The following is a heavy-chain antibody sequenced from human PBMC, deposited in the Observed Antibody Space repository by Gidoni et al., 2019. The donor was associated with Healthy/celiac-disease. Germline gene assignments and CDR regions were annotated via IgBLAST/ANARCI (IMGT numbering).Heavy chain of an antibody. CDR3: ARQPHDYVWGSYRYNVDY. J-gene: IGHJ4*02. Sequence: QLQLQESGPGLVKPSEPLSLTCTVSGGSISSSSYYWGWIRQPPGKGLEWIGSIYYSGSTYYNPSLKSRVTISVDTSKNQFSLKLSSVTAADTAVYYCARQPHDYVWGSYRYNVDYWGQGTLVTVSS. CDR2: IYYSGST. V-gene: IGHV4-39*01. D-gene: IGHD3-16*02. CDR1: GGSISSSSYY.